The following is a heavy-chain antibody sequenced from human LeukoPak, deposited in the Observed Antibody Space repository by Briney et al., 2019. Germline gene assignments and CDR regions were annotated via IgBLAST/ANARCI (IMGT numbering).Heavy chain of an antibody. CDR3: AGFLRFFDI. Sequence: SETLSLTCTVSGGSISSSSYYWGWIRQPPGKGLEWIGSIYYSGSTYYNPSLKSRVTISVDTSKNQFSLKLSSVTAADTAVYYCAGFLRFFDIWGQGTMVTVSS. D-gene: IGHD4-17*01. CDR1: GGSISSSSYY. V-gene: IGHV4-39*07. CDR2: IYYSGST. J-gene: IGHJ3*02.